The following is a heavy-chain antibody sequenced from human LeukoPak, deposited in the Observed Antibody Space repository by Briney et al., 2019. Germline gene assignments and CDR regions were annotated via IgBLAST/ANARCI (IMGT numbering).Heavy chain of an antibody. Sequence: GASVKVSCKASGGTFSSYAISWVRQAPGQGLEWMGGIIPIFGTANYAQKFQGRVTITADKSTSTAYMELSSLRSEDTAVYYCARVGSGYPYYYYYYMDVWGKGTTVTISS. D-gene: IGHD3-3*01. V-gene: IGHV1-69*06. J-gene: IGHJ6*03. CDR1: GGTFSSYA. CDR2: IIPIFGTA. CDR3: ARVGSGYPYYYYYYMDV.